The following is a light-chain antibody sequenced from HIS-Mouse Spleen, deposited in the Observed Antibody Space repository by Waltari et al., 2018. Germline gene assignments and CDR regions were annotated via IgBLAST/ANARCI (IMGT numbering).Light chain of an antibody. CDR2: DAS. Sequence: EIVLTQSPATLSLSPGARATLSCRASQRVSSYLAWYQQKPGQAPRLLIYDASNRATGIPARFSGSGSGTDFTLTISSLEPEDFAVYYCQQRSNWPPYTFGQGTKLEIK. J-gene: IGKJ2*01. CDR1: QRVSSY. CDR3: QQRSNWPPYT. V-gene: IGKV3-11*01.